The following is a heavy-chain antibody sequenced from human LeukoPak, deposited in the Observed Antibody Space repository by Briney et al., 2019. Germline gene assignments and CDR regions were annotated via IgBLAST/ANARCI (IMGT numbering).Heavy chain of an antibody. V-gene: IGHV1-2*02. CDR1: GGTFSSYA. J-gene: IGHJ4*02. D-gene: IGHD4-11*01. CDR2: INPNSGST. CDR3: ARGSNYEFDY. Sequence: AASVKVSCKASGGTFSSYAISWVRQAPGQGLEWMGWINPNSGSTNYAQKFQGRVTMTRDTSISTAYMELSRLRSDDTAVYYCARGSNYEFDYWGQGTLVTVSS.